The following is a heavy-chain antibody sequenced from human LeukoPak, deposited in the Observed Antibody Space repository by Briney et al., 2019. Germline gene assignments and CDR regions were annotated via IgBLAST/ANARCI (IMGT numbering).Heavy chain of an antibody. CDR2: ISYSGST. Sequence: PSETLSLTCTVSGDSVSSGSHYWSWIRQPPGKGLEWIGYISYSGSTNYRPSLKSRVTMSVDRANNQFSLKLSSVTAADTAVYYCARGIWYFDCWGQGTLVAVSS. CDR3: ARGIWYFDC. CDR1: GDSVSSGSHY. V-gene: IGHV4-61*01. J-gene: IGHJ4*02.